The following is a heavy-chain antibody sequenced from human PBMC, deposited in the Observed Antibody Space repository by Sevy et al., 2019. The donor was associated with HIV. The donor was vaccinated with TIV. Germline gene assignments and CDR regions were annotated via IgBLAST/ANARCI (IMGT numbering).Heavy chain of an antibody. CDR1: GYSFTSYW. Sequence: GESRKISCKGSGYSFTSYWIGWVRQMPGKGLEWMGIIYPGDSDTRYSPSFQGQVTISADKSISTAYLQWSSLKASDTAMYYCARRHCSGGSCYPYNWFDPWGQGTLVTVSS. CDR3: ARRHCSGGSCYPYNWFDP. D-gene: IGHD2-15*01. CDR2: IYPGDSDT. J-gene: IGHJ5*02. V-gene: IGHV5-51*01.